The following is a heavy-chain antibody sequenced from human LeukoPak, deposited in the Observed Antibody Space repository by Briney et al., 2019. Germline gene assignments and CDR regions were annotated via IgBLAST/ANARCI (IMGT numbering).Heavy chain of an antibody. D-gene: IGHD6-19*01. CDR1: GDSLSNSRW. V-gene: IGHV4-4*02. CDR3: VSWSVAGVIPDAFDV. J-gene: IGHJ3*01. CDR2: YSHNGNT. Sequence: SGTLSLTCAVSGDSLSNSRWWGWVRPSPKKGLELIGEYSHNGNTNYNPSLNSRVAISVDKSKNHFSLKLTSVTAADTAVYYCVSWSVAGVIPDAFDVWGQGTVVTVSS.